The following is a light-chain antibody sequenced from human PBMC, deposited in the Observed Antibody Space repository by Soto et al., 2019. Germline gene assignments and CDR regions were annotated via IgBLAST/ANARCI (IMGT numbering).Light chain of an antibody. Sequence: EIVMTQSPATLSVSPGEGATLSCRASQSVSSKLAWYQQKPGQAPRVLIYGASTRATGIPARFSGSGSGTEFTLTLSSLQSEDFAVYYCQHYNDCPPPWTFGQGTRVEIK. V-gene: IGKV3-15*01. CDR2: GAS. J-gene: IGKJ1*01. CDR3: QHYNDCPPPWT. CDR1: QSVSSK.